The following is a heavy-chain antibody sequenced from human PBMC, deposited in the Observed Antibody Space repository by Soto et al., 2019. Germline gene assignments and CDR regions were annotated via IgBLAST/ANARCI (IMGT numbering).Heavy chain of an antibody. D-gene: IGHD3-22*01. Sequence: PSETLSLTCTVSGGSISSSSYYWGWIRQPPGKGLEWIGSIYYSGSTYYNPSLKSRVTISVDTSKNQFSLKLSSVTAADTAVYYCARPHSKFYEGDAFDIWGQGTMVTVSS. V-gene: IGHV4-39*01. CDR3: ARPHSKFYEGDAFDI. CDR2: IYYSGST. CDR1: GGSISSSSYY. J-gene: IGHJ3*02.